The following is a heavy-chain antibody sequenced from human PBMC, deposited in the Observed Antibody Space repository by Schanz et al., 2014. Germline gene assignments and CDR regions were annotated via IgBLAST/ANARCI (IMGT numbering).Heavy chain of an antibody. Sequence: QVQLQESGPGLLKPSETLSLTCTVSGGSISSYFWSWIRQPPGKGLEWVGRVFPNGITNYNPSLKSRVTISLDTSKTQFSLTLTSLTAADTAVYYCARDTTWRLDLWGRGTLVTVSS. CDR2: VFPNGIT. V-gene: IGHV4-4*08. CDR1: GGSISSYF. J-gene: IGHJ2*01. D-gene: IGHD1-1*01. CDR3: ARDTTWRLDL.